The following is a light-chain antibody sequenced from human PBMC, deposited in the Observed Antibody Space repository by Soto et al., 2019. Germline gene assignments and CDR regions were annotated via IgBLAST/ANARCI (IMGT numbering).Light chain of an antibody. CDR3: QQYYSLPLT. V-gene: IGKV1-5*03. J-gene: IGKJ4*01. CDR2: KAS. CDR1: QSISDW. Sequence: DIQMTQSPSTLSASVGDRCTFTCRASQSISDWLAWYQHKPGKAPKVLIYKASTRGSGVPDRFNGSGSGTDFTLTISSLQAEDVAVYYCQQYYSLPLTFGGGTKVDIK.